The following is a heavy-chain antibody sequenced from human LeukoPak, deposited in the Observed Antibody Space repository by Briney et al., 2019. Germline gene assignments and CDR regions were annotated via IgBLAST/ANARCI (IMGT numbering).Heavy chain of an antibody. CDR1: GDSINSGDYY. CDR2: IYYSGST. J-gene: IGHJ4*02. CDR3: ARDNGYGQLDS. D-gene: IGHD2-15*01. V-gene: IGHV4-30-4*01. Sequence: SETLSLTCTVSGDSINSGDYYWSWIRQPQGTGLEWIGYIYYSGSTYYNPALKSRVTISVDTSKNQFSLKLSSVTAADTAVYYCARDNGYGQLDSWGQGTLVTVSS.